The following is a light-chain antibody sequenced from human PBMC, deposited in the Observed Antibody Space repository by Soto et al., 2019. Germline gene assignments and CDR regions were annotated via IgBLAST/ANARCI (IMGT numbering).Light chain of an antibody. CDR2: RSN. J-gene: IGLJ1*01. CDR1: SSNIGSNY. Sequence: QSVLTQPPSASGTPGQRVTISRSGSSSNIGSNYVYWYQQLPGTAPKLLIYRSNQRPSGVPDRFSGSKSGTSASLAISGLRSEDEADYYCAAWDDSLSGYVFGTGTKLTVL. V-gene: IGLV1-47*01. CDR3: AAWDDSLSGYV.